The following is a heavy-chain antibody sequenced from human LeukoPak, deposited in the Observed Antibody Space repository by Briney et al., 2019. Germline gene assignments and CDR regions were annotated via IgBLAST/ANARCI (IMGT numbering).Heavy chain of an antibody. Sequence: GGSLRLPCAASGFSVSTSYINWVRQAPGKGLEWVSVIYSDGSTKYADSVKARFTISRDNSKNTVYLQMKSPRVEDTAVYYCARGTLDNWGQGTLVTVSS. CDR3: ARGTLDN. D-gene: IGHD3/OR15-3a*01. CDR1: GFSVSTSY. CDR2: IYSDGST. J-gene: IGHJ4*02. V-gene: IGHV3-53*01.